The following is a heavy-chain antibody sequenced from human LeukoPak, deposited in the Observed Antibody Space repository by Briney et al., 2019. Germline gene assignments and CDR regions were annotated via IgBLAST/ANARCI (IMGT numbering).Heavy chain of an antibody. CDR2: VSGSGGSA. CDR1: GFTFRDYD. V-gene: IGHV3-23*01. CDR3: AKGGNYQYVWGSYRSNYYYYSMDV. J-gene: IGHJ6*03. Sequence: GGSLRLSCAASGFTFRDYDMSWVRQAPGKGLEWVSSVSGSGGSAYYADSVRGRFTISRDHSTSTLYLQMNSLRAEDTAVYYCAKGGNYQYVWGSYRSNYYYYSMDVWGKGTTVTVSS. D-gene: IGHD3-16*02.